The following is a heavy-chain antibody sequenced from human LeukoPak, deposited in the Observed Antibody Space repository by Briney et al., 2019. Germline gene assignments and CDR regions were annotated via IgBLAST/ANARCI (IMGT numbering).Heavy chain of an antibody. Sequence: PSETLSLTCAVYGGSFSGYYWSWIRQPPGKGLEWVSVIYSGGSTYYADSVKGRFTISRDNSKNTLYLQMNSLRAEDTAVYYCASAIVGATGEYLGWGQGTLVTVSS. CDR1: GGSFSGYY. CDR3: ASAIVGATGEYLG. V-gene: IGHV3-53*01. CDR2: IYSGGST. D-gene: IGHD1-26*01. J-gene: IGHJ4*02.